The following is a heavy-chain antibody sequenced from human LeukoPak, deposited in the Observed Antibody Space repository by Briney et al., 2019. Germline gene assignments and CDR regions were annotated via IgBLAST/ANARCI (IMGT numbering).Heavy chain of an antibody. Sequence: GASVKVSCKASGYTFTGYYMHWVRQAPGQGLECMGWLNPNSGGTNYAQKFQGRVTMTRDTSISTAYMELSRLRSDDTAVYYCARDLGPKYYDFWSGYLVYWGQGTLVTVSS. CDR3: ARDLGPKYYDFWSGYLVY. CDR2: LNPNSGGT. D-gene: IGHD3-3*01. J-gene: IGHJ4*02. CDR1: GYTFTGYY. V-gene: IGHV1-2*02.